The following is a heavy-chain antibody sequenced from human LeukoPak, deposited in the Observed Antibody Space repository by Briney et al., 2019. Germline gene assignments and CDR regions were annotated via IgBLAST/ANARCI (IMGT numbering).Heavy chain of an antibody. CDR2: ISYDGSNK. V-gene: IGHV3-30*04. CDR1: GFTFSSYS. CDR3: AKDQGRIVVVTAGVRAFDI. J-gene: IGHJ3*02. Sequence: GGSLRLSCSASGFTFSSYSMHWVRQAPGKGLEWVAVISYDGSNKYYADSVKGRFTISRDNSKNTLYLQMNSLRAEDTAVYYCAKDQGRIVVVTAGVRAFDIWGQGTMVTVSS. D-gene: IGHD2-21*02.